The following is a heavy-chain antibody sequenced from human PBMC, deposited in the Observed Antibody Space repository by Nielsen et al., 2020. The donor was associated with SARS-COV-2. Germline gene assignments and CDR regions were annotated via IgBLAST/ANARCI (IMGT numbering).Heavy chain of an antibody. V-gene: IGHV3-23*01. CDR2: IGTTGDKT. CDR1: GFSFSSYA. D-gene: IGHD1-26*01. Sequence: GESLKISCAASGFSFSSYAMTWVRQAPGKGLEWVSSIGTTGDKTFYADSVKGRFTISGDNSKNTLYLQLNSLRAEDTAVFYCAKISGSQRHYFDFWGQGALVTVSS. CDR3: AKISGSQRHYFDF. J-gene: IGHJ4*02.